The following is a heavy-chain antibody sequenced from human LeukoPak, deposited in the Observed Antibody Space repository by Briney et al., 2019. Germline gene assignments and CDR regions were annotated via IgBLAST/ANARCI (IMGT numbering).Heavy chain of an antibody. V-gene: IGHV4-34*01. D-gene: IGHD4-23*01. CDR2: INHSGST. Sequence: PSETLSLTCAVYGGSFSGYYWSWIRQPPGKGLEWIGEINHSGSTNYNPSLKSRVTISVDTSKNQISLKLSSVTAADTAVYYCARDPDMTGGYWGQGTLVTVSS. CDR1: GGSFSGYY. CDR3: ARDPDMTGGY. J-gene: IGHJ4*02.